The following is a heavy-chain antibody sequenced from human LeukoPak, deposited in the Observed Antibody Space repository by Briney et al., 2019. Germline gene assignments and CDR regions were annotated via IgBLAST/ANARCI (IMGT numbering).Heavy chain of an antibody. V-gene: IGHV4-34*01. J-gene: IGHJ3*02. CDR3: ARELISGDWTWDI. Sequence: SETLSLTCAVYGGSFSGYYWSWIRQPPGKGLEWIGEINHSGSTNYNPSLKSRVTISVDTSKNQFSLKLSSVTAADTAVYYCARELISGDWTWDIWGQGTMVTVFS. D-gene: IGHD2-21*02. CDR2: INHSGST. CDR1: GGSFSGYY.